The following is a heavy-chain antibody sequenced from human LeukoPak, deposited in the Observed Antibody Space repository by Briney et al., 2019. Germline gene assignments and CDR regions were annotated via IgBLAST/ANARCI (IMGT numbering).Heavy chain of an antibody. J-gene: IGHJ4*02. D-gene: IGHD6-19*01. Sequence: GGSLRLSCAASGFTFSNAWMSWVRQAPGKGLEWVGRIKSKTDGGTTDYAAPVKGRFTISRDDSKNTLYLQMNSLKTEDTAVYYCTTDEVIAVPGLPHDYWGQGTLVTVSS. CDR1: GFTFSNAW. V-gene: IGHV3-15*01. CDR2: IKSKTDGGTT. CDR3: TTDEVIAVPGLPHDY.